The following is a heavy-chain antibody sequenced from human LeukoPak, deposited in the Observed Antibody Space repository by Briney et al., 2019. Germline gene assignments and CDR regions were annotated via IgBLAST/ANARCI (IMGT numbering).Heavy chain of an antibody. CDR2: INTDGSST. Sequence: GGSLRLSCAASGFTFSSYGMNWVRQAPGKGLVWVSRINTDGSSTNYADSVKGRFTISRDNAKNTLYLQMNSLRAEDTAVYYCARGSPGHTSSMGYWGQGILVTVSS. CDR3: ARGSPGHTSSMGY. J-gene: IGHJ4*02. V-gene: IGHV3-74*01. CDR1: GFTFSSYG. D-gene: IGHD6-6*01.